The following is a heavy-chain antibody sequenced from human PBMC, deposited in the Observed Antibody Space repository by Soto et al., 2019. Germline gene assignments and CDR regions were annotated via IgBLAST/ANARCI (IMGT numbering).Heavy chain of an antibody. CDR3: ARLASPAGIVGARASGGMDV. V-gene: IGHV1-69*02. CDR2: IIPILGIA. Sequence: QVQLVQSGAEVKKPGSSVNVSCKASGGTFSSYTISWVRQAPGQGLEWMGRIIPILGIANYAQKFQGRVTITADKSTSTAYMELSSLRSEDTAVYYGARLASPAGIVGARASGGMDVWDQGTTVTVSS. CDR1: GGTFSSYT. J-gene: IGHJ6*02. D-gene: IGHD1-26*01.